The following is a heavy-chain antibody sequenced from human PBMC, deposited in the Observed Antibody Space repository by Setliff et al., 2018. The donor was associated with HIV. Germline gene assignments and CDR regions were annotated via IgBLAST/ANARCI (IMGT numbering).Heavy chain of an antibody. Sequence: PSETLSLTCTVSGGSISSHYWNRIRQPPGKGLEWIGSIYFSGSTNYNPSLKSRVTISVDTSKNQFSLKLSSVTAADTAVYYCASSYSSSWSYFDYWGQGTLVTVSS. CDR1: GGSISSHY. D-gene: IGHD6-13*01. J-gene: IGHJ4*02. CDR2: IYFSGST. V-gene: IGHV4-59*11. CDR3: ASSYSSSWSYFDY.